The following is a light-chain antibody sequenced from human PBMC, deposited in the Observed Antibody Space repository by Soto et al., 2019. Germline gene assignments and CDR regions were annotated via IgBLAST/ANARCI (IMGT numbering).Light chain of an antibody. CDR2: RNN. Sequence: QAVVTQPPSASGTPGQRVTISCSGSSYNIGSNYVYWYQQLPGTAPKLLIYRNNQRPSGVPDRFSGSKSGTSASLAISGLRSEDEADYYCAAWDDSLREVFGGGTKVTVL. CDR3: AAWDDSLREV. V-gene: IGLV1-47*01. J-gene: IGLJ3*02. CDR1: SYNIGSNY.